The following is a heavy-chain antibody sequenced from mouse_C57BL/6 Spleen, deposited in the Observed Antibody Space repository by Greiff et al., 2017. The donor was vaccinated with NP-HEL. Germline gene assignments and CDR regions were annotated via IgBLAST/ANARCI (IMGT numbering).Heavy chain of an antibody. Sequence: EVQLQQSGPELVKPGASVKISCKASGYTFTDYYMNWVKQSHGKSLEWIGDINPNNGGTSYNQKFKGKATLTVDKSSSTAYMELRSLTSEDSAVYYCARGELGEGNYYAMDYWGQGTSVTVSS. CDR1: GYTFTDYY. J-gene: IGHJ4*01. V-gene: IGHV1-26*01. CDR3: ARGELGEGNYYAMDY. D-gene: IGHD4-1*01. CDR2: INPNNGGT.